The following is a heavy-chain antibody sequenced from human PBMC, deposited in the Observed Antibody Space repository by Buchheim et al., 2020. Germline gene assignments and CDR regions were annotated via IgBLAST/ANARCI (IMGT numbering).Heavy chain of an antibody. CDR3: ARVRVVPPQLVWYFDL. CDR1: GFTVSSNY. CDR2: IYSGGST. V-gene: IGHV3-66*01. D-gene: IGHD2-15*01. J-gene: IGHJ2*01. Sequence: EVQLVESGGGLVQPGGSLRLSRAASGFTVSSNYMSWVRQAPGKGLEWVSVIYSGGSTYYADSVKGRFTISRDNSKNTLYLQMNSLRAEDTAVYYCARVRVVPPQLVWYFDLWGRGTL.